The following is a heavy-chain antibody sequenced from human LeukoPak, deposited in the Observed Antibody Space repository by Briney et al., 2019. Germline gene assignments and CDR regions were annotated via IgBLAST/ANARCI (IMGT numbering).Heavy chain of an antibody. J-gene: IGHJ4*02. CDR3: AKVPLIYGDYAQLDY. V-gene: IGHV3-48*03. Sequence: PGGSLRLSCAASGFTFSSFEMNWVRQAPGKGLEWVSYISSSGRTIYSADSVKGRFTISRDNAKNSLYLQMNSLRAEDTAVYYCAKVPLIYGDYAQLDYWGQGTLVTVSS. CDR1: GFTFSSFE. D-gene: IGHD4-17*01. CDR2: ISSSGRTI.